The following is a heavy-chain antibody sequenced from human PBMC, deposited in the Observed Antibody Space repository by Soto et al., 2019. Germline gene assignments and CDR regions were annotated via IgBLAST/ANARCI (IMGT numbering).Heavy chain of an antibody. D-gene: IGHD3-22*01. CDR3: AGTDDTYDAFDI. Sequence: GASGKVSCKASGYTFTSYGISWVRQAPGQGLEWMGWISAYNGNTNYAQKLQGRVTMTTDTSTSTAYMELRSLRSDDTAVYYCAGTDDTYDAFDIWGQGTMVTVSS. CDR2: ISAYNGNT. V-gene: IGHV1-18*01. J-gene: IGHJ3*02. CDR1: GYTFTSYG.